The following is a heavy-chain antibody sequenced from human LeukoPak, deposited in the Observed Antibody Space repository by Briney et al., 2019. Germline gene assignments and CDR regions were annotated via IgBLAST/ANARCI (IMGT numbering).Heavy chain of an antibody. CDR2: ISWNSGSI. CDR3: SKDPESSSFHAFDI. Sequence: GGSLRLSCAASGFTFDDYAMHWVRQAPGKGLEWVSGISWNSGSIGYADSVKGRFTISRDNAKNSLYLQMNSLRAEDTALYYCSKDPESSSFHAFDIWGQGTMVTVSS. V-gene: IGHV3-9*01. CDR1: GFTFDDYA. J-gene: IGHJ3*02. D-gene: IGHD2-2*01.